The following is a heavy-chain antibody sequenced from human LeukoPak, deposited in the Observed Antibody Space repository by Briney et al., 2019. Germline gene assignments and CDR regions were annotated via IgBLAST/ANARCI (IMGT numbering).Heavy chain of an antibody. CDR2: TYYRSTWYN. V-gene: IGHV6-1*01. D-gene: IGHD2-2*01. CDR3: ARRLTQYDCFDP. Sequence: SQTLSPTCAISGDSISRNTITWNWIRQSPSRGLEWLGRTYYRSTWYNDYAVSVRGRITVNPDTSKNQFSLHLNSVTPEDTAVYYCARRLTQYDCFDPWGQGILVTVSS. CDR1: GDSISRNTIT. J-gene: IGHJ5*02.